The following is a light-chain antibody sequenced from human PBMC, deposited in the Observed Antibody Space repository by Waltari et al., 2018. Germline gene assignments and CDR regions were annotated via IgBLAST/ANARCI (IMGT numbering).Light chain of an antibody. CDR1: SRYIGGYNY. V-gene: IGLV2-11*01. CDR3: SSYAGSNTYVL. Sequence: QAALTQPRSVSGSPGQSVTISCTGTSRYIGGYNYVSWYQQHPGAAPKLMIYEVSKRPSGVSDRFSGSKSGNTASLTISGLQAEDEADYYCSSYAGSNTYVLFGGGTRLTVL. J-gene: IGLJ2*01. CDR2: EVS.